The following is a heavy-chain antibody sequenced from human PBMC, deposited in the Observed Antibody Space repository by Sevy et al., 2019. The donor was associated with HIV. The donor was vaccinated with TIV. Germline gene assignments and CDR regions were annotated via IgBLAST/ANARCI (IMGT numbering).Heavy chain of an antibody. J-gene: IGHJ4*02. CDR1: GFTIGEYA. D-gene: IGHD4-17*01. CDR3: GRGYGQPTHRGFGY. V-gene: IGHV3-49*03. Sequence: GGSLRLSCTGSGFTIGEYAMSWFRQAPGKGLQWVGFIRSKVYGRTTEYAASVKGRFTISRDDSNNIAHLQMNSLKTEDTAVYFCGRGYGQPTHRGFGYWGQGTLVTVSS. CDR2: IRSKVYGRTT.